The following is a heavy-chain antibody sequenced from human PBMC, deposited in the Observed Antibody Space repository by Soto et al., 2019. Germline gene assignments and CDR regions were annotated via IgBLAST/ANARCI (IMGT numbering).Heavy chain of an antibody. CDR2: ISYSGNNK. J-gene: IGHJ4*02. CDR3: ARTPETSGYYYCFDS. D-gene: IGHD3-22*01. Sequence: QVQLVESGGGVVQPGRSLRLSCAASGFTFSYYAMHWVRQAPGKGLEWVALISYSGNNKYYADSVKGRFTISRDNSENTLYLQMNSLGPEDTAIYYCARTPETSGYYYCFDSWGQGTLITVSS. V-gene: IGHV3-30-3*01. CDR1: GFTFSYYA.